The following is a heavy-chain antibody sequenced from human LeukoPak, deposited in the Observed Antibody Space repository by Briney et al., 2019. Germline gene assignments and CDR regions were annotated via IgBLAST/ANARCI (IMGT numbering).Heavy chain of an antibody. J-gene: IGHJ4*02. CDR3: ARVRRYSSGWYDYFDY. D-gene: IGHD6-19*01. V-gene: IGHV3-33*01. CDR2: IWYDGSNK. Sequence: GSLRLSCAASGFTFSSYGMHWVRQAPGKGLEWVAVIWYDGSNKYYADSVKGRFTISRDNSKITLYLQMNSLRAEDTAVYYCARVRRYSSGWYDYFDYWGQGTLVTVSS. CDR1: GFTFSSYG.